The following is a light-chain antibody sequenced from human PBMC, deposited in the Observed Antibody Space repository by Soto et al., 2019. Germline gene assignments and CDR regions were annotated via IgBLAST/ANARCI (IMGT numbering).Light chain of an antibody. V-gene: IGLV2-14*01. CDR3: SSYTSSSTYV. J-gene: IGLJ1*01. CDR2: EVS. CDR1: STDVGGYNY. Sequence: SVLTQPASVSGSPGQSITISCTGSSTDVGGYNYVSWYQQHPGKAPKVMIYEVSNRPSGVSNRFSGSKSGNTASLTISGLQAEDEADYYCSSYTSSSTYVFGNGTKVAV.